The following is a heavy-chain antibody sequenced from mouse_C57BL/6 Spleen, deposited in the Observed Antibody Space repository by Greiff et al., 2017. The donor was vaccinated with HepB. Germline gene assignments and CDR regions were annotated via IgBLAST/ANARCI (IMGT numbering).Heavy chain of an antibody. CDR3: ATSYYSNYDWYAMDY. Sequence: VQLKESGPGLVQPSQSLSITCTVSGFSLTSYGVHWVRQSPGKGLEWLGVIWSGGSTDYNAAFISRLSISKDNSKSQVFFKMNSLQADDTAIYYCATSYYSNYDWYAMDYWGQGTSVTVSS. D-gene: IGHD2-5*01. CDR2: IWSGGST. V-gene: IGHV2-2*01. J-gene: IGHJ4*01. CDR1: GFSLTSYG.